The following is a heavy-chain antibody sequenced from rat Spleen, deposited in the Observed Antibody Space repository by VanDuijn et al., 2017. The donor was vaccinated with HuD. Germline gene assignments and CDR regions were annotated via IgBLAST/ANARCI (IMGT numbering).Heavy chain of an antibody. J-gene: IGHJ4*01. CDR1: GFTFNNYD. Sequence: EVQLVESGGDLVQPGRSLKLSCAASGFTFNNYDMAWVRQDSTKGLEWVASISPGGGNTYYRDSVKGRFTVSRDNAKSTLYLRMDSLRSEDTATYYGARGDLYYGGLSGIVDAWGQGASVTVSS. V-gene: IGHV5-25*01. CDR3: ARGDLYYGGLSGIVDA. D-gene: IGHD1-11*01. CDR2: ISPGGGNT.